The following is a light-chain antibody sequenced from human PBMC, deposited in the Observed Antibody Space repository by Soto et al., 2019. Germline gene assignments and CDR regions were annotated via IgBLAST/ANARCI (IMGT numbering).Light chain of an antibody. V-gene: IGLV4-60*03. CDR1: SGHNNYI. Sequence: QPVLTQSSSASAALGSSVKLTCTLSSGHNNYIIAWHQQQPGKAPRYLMKLEGSGGYNKGSGVPDRFSGSSSGAGRYLTISNLQSEDEADYYCETWDSYTRVFGGGTTLTVL. CDR3: ETWDSYTRV. J-gene: IGLJ3*02. CDR2: LEGSGGY.